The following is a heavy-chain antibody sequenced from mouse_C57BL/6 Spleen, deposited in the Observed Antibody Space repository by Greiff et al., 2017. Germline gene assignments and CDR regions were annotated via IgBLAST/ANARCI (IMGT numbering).Heavy chain of an antibody. J-gene: IGHJ2*01. CDR1: GYTFTSYW. V-gene: IGHV1-52*01. Sequence: QVQLQQPGAELVRPGSSVKLSCKASGYTFTSYWMNWVKQRPIQGLEWIGNIDPSDSATRYSQKFKDKATLTVDKSSSTAYMQLSSLTSEDSAVYYCARRGNYFDYWGQGTTLTVSS. CDR2: IDPSDSAT. CDR3: ARRGNYFDY.